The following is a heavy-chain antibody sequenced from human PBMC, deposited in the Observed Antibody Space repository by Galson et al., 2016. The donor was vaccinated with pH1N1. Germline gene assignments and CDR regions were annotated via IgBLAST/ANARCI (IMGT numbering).Heavy chain of an antibody. V-gene: IGHV3-11*01. Sequence: SLRLSCAASGFPFSHYYMGWIRQAPGKGLEWISYISGSDTTRYYADSVRGRFTISRNNAQNSLYLHMNSLRAEDTAVYYCARDHFGWAFDVWGQGTMVTVS. CDR1: GFPFSHYY. D-gene: IGHD3-10*01. J-gene: IGHJ3*01. CDR3: ARDHFGWAFDV. CDR2: ISGSDTTR.